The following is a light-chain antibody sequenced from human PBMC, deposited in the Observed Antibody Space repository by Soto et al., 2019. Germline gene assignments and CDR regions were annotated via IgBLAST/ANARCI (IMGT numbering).Light chain of an antibody. V-gene: IGKV3-15*01. J-gene: IGKJ1*01. CDR1: QGVTTN. CDR2: DVS. Sequence: EIVMTQSPDTLSVSPGERATLTCRAGQGVTTNFAWYQQKSGQSPRLLIYDVSIRATGVPARFSGSGSGTEFTLTISSLQSEDFAVYYCQQYNNWPPWTFGQGTKVDIK. CDR3: QQYNNWPPWT.